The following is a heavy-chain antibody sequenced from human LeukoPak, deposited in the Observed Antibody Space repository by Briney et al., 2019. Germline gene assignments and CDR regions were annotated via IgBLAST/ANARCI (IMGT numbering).Heavy chain of an antibody. D-gene: IGHD6-13*01. CDR2: IWYDGSNK. CDR1: GFTFSSYG. Sequence: GGSLRLSCAASGFTFSSYGMHWVRQAPGKGLEWVAVIWYDGSNKYYADSVKGRFTISRDNSKNTLYLQMNSLRAEDTAVYYCARDRLQQLALVDYWGQGTLVTVSS. V-gene: IGHV3-33*01. CDR3: ARDRLQQLALVDY. J-gene: IGHJ4*02.